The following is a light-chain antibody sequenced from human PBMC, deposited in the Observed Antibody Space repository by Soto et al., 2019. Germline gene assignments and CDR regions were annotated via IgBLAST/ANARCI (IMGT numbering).Light chain of an antibody. CDR1: QSVGSN. CDR2: GAS. CDR3: QQYDNSPIT. J-gene: IGKJ5*01. Sequence: EIVLTQSPGTLSLSPGERATLSCRASQSVGSNLAWFQQKPGQAPRLLIYGASSRATGIPDRFSGTGSETDFTLTISRLEPEDFAVYYCQQYDNSPITFGQGTRLEIK. V-gene: IGKV3-20*01.